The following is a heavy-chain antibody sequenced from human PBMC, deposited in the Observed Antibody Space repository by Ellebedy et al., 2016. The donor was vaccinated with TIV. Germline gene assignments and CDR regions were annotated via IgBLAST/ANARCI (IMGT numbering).Heavy chain of an antibody. D-gene: IGHD1-7*01. V-gene: IGHV3-21*04. CDR1: GFTFSSYS. CDR2: ISSSSSYI. Sequence: PGGSLRLSCAASGFTFSSYSMNWVRQAPGKGLEWVSSISSSSSYIYYADSVKGRFAISRDNSKKTLYLQMNSLRAEDTALYYCAKVLGTTRYDAFDIWGQGTMVTVSS. CDR3: AKVLGTTRYDAFDI. J-gene: IGHJ3*02.